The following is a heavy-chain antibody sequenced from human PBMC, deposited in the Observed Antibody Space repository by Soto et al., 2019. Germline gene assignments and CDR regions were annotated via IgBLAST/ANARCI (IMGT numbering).Heavy chain of an antibody. CDR3: ARVCFDILTGYHDAFDI. J-gene: IGHJ3*02. Sequence: QVQLQESGPGLVKPSETLSLTCTVSGGSISSYYWNWIRQPPGKGLEWIGYIFYSGSTNYNPSLKSRVTISVDTSKNQFSLKLNSVTAADTAVYYCARVCFDILTGYHDAFDIWGQGTIVTVSA. V-gene: IGHV4-59*01. D-gene: IGHD3-9*01. CDR2: IFYSGST. CDR1: GGSISSYY.